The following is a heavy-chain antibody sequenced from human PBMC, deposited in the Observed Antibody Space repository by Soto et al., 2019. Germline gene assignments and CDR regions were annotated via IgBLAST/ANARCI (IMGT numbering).Heavy chain of an antibody. J-gene: IGHJ6*02. CDR1: GGTFSSYA. Sequence: QVQLVQSGAEVKKPGSSVKVSCKASGGTFSSYAISWVRQAPGQGLEWMGGIIPIFGTANYAQKFKGRVTITADESTNKAYMELRSLRSEDTAVYYCAGGYGDYRFYYDYGMDVWGQGTTVTVSS. D-gene: IGHD4-17*01. CDR3: AGGYGDYRFYYDYGMDV. V-gene: IGHV1-69*12. CDR2: IIPIFGTA.